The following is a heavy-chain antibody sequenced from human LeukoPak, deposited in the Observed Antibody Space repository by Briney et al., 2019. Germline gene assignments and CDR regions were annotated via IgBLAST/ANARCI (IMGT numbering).Heavy chain of an antibody. V-gene: IGHV3-30*04. CDR2: ISYDGSNK. Sequence: PGGSLRLYCAASGFTFSSYAMHWVRQAPGKGLEGVAVISYDGSNKYYADSVKGRFTISRDNSKNTLYLQMNSLRAEDTAVYYCARERYFDWLLSFDYWGQGTLVTVSS. J-gene: IGHJ4*02. CDR3: ARERYFDWLLSFDY. D-gene: IGHD3-9*01. CDR1: GFTFSSYA.